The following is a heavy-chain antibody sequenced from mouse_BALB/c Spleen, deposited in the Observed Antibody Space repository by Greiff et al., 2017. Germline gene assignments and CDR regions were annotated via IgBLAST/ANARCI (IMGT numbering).Heavy chain of an antibody. CDR2: INPGSGGT. CDR1: GYAFTNYL. J-gene: IGHJ4*01. Sequence: QVHVKQSGAELVRPGTSVKVSCKASGYAFTNYLIEWVKQRPGQGLEWIGVINPGSGGTNYNEKFKGKATLTADKSSSTAYMQLSSLTSDDSAVYFCARDGNYPYYAMDYWGQGTSVTVSS. CDR3: ARDGNYPYYAMDY. V-gene: IGHV1-54*01. D-gene: IGHD2-1*01.